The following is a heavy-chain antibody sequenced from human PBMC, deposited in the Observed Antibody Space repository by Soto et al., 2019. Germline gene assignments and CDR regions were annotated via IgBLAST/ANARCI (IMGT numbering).Heavy chain of an antibody. V-gene: IGHV3-9*01. CDR3: AKDIIAVAGTGYYYYGMDV. J-gene: IGHJ6*02. CDR1: GFTFDDYA. CDR2: ISWNSGSI. D-gene: IGHD6-19*01. Sequence: GGSLRLSCAASGFTFDDYAMHWFRQAPGKGLEWVSGISWNSGSIGYADSVKGRFTISRDNAKNSLYLQMNSLRAEDTALYYCAKDIIAVAGTGYYYYGMDVWGQGTTVTVSS.